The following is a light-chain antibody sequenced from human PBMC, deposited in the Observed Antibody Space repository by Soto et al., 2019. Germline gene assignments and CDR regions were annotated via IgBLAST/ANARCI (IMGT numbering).Light chain of an antibody. Sequence: DIQMTQSPSSLSASVGDRVTITCQASQNINNYLNWYQQKPGRAPKLLIYAASSLQSGVPSRFSGSGSGTDFTLTISSLQPEDFATYYCQQSYSTLWTFGQGTKVDNK. J-gene: IGKJ1*01. CDR3: QQSYSTLWT. CDR1: QNINNY. CDR2: AAS. V-gene: IGKV1-39*01.